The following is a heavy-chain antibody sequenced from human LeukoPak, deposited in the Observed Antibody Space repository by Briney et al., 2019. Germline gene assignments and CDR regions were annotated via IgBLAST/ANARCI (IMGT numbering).Heavy chain of an antibody. J-gene: IGHJ3*02. D-gene: IGHD3-22*01. CDR2: ISAYNGNT. V-gene: IGHV1-18*01. CDR1: GYTFTSYG. Sequence: ASVKVSCKASGYTFTSYGISWVRRAPGQGLEWMGWISAYNGNTNYAQKLQGRVTMTTDTSTSTAYMELRSLRSDDTAVYYCARGHTLRYYYDSSGYYTDDAFDIWGQGTMVTVSS. CDR3: ARGHTLRYYYDSSGYYTDDAFDI.